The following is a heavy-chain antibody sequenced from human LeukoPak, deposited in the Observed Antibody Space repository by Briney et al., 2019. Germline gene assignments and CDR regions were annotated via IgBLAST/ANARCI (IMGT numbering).Heavy chain of an antibody. CDR3: ASHSSSWYGFDY. D-gene: IGHD6-13*01. CDR2: IYSGGST. J-gene: IGHJ4*02. Sequence: GGSLRLSCAASGFTFSSFVLNWVRQAPGKGLEWVSVIYSGGSTYYADSVKGRFTISRDNSKNTLYLQMNSLRAEDTAVYYCASHSSSWYGFDYWGQGTLVTVSS. V-gene: IGHV3-53*01. CDR1: GFTFSSFV.